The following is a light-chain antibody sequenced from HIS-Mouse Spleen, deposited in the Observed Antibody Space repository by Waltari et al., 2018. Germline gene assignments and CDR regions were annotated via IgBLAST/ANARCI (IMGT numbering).Light chain of an antibody. Sequence: EIVLTQSPGTLSLSPGESAPLSCRASQSVSSSYLAWYQQKPGQAPRLLIYGASSRATGIPDRFSGSGSGTDFTLTISRLEPEDFAVYYCQQYGSSPETFGQGTKVEIK. V-gene: IGKV3-20*01. CDR3: QQYGSSPET. CDR1: QSVSSSY. CDR2: GAS. J-gene: IGKJ1*01.